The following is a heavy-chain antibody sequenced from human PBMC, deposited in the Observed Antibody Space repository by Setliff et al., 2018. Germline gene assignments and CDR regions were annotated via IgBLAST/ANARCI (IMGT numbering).Heavy chain of an antibody. CDR1: GFTFSRYW. CDR2: IKQDGSEK. CDR3: ARDQVYGSSRYYYYYGMDV. D-gene: IGHD6-13*01. Sequence: GGSLRLSCAASGFTFSRYWMSWVRQAPGKGLEWVANIKQDGSEKYYVDSVKGRFTISRDNAKNSLYLQMNSLRAEDTAVYYCARDQVYGSSRYYYYYGMDVWGQGTTVTVSS. J-gene: IGHJ6*02. V-gene: IGHV3-7*01.